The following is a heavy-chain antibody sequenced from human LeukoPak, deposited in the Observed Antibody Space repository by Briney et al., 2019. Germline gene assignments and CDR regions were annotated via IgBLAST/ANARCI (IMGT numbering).Heavy chain of an antibody. CDR3: ARLGDSSVGFEI. CDR1: GGTFSSYA. D-gene: IGHD3-22*01. J-gene: IGHJ3*02. CDR2: IIPIFGTA. Sequence: SVKVSCKASGGTFSSYAISWVRQAPGQGLEWMGRIIPIFGTANYAQKFQGRVTITTDESTSTAYMELSSLRSEDTAVYYCARLGDSSVGFEIWGQGTMVTVSS. V-gene: IGHV1-69*05.